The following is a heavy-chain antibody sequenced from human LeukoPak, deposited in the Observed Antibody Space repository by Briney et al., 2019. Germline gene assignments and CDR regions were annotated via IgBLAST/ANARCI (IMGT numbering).Heavy chain of an antibody. CDR1: CDSISSDY. J-gene: IGHJ1*01. CDR2: IYRIGHT. CDR3: AGRGQRYFRD. Sequence: SETLSLTCSVSCDSISSDYWSWIRQPPGKGLEWVGYIYRIGHTDYNPSLKSRATISLDTSTNPLSLNLPSLTAADTAVYYCAGRGQRYFRDWGQGTLVTVSS. V-gene: IGHV4-4*08.